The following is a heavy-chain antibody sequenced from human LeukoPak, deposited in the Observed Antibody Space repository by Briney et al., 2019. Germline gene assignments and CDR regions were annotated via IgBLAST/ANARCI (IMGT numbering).Heavy chain of an antibody. Sequence: ASVKVSCNASGYTFTGYYMHWVRQAPGQGLEWMGWINPNSGGTNYAQKFQGRVTMTRDTSISTAYMELSRLRSDDTAVYYCEREGGGSNHYYYFDIDVWGKGTTVTVSS. CDR1: GYTFTGYY. CDR2: INPNSGGT. CDR3: EREGGGSNHYYYFDIDV. J-gene: IGHJ6*03. V-gene: IGHV1-2*02. D-gene: IGHD4-11*01.